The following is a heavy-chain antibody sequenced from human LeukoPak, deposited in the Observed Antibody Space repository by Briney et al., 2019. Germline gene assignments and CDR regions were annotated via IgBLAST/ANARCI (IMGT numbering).Heavy chain of an antibody. V-gene: IGHV1-58*02. J-gene: IGHJ4*02. D-gene: IGHD6-13*01. CDR1: GFTFSSSA. CDR2: IVVGSGNT. CDR3: AADPVTASGGSWYYFDY. Sequence: ASVKVSCKASGFTFSSSAMQWVRQARGERLEWIGCIVVGSGNTNYAQKFQERVSITRDMSTSTAYMELSSLRSEDTAVYYCAADPVTASGGSWYYFDYWGQGTLVTVSS.